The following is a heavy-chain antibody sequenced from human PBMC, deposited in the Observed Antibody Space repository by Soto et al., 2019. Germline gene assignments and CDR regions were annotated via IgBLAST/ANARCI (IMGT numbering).Heavy chain of an antibody. CDR3: ATEFYCSGTTCPGAFDF. V-gene: IGHV3-15*01. D-gene: IGHD2-2*01. CDR1: GFTFSNVW. J-gene: IGHJ3*01. CDR2: IKSETGGGTT. Sequence: PGGSLRLSCAASGFTFSNVWMSWVRQAPGKGLEWIGRIKSETGGGTTDYAAPVKGRFTISRDDSKNTLYLQMNTPKTEDTAVYYCATEFYCSGTTCPGAFDFWGQGTMVTVSS.